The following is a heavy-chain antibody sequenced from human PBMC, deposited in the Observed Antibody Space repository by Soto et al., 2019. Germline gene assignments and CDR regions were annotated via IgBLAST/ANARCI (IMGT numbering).Heavy chain of an antibody. D-gene: IGHD3-16*01. CDR1: GYTFTSYF. V-gene: IGHV1-18*01. Sequence: QRQLLQSVAEVKKPGASVKVSCKASGYTFTSYFISWVRQAPGQGLEWMGWISAYNGNTTYVQKLQGRVTTTTDTSTGTAYLELTSLSSDDTAVYYSAGDPPPADYWGQGTRVSVSS. CDR3: AGDPPPADY. J-gene: IGHJ4*02. CDR2: ISAYNGNT.